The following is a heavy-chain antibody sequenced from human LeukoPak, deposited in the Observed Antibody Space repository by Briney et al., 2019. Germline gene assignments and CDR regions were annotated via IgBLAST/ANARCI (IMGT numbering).Heavy chain of an antibody. D-gene: IGHD3-10*01. CDR2: ISSSGSTI. CDR1: GFTFSDYY. CDR3: AGVTGSGTDGPYYYYGMDV. V-gene: IGHV3-11*01. J-gene: IGHJ6*02. Sequence: KPGGSLRLSCAASGFTFSDYYMSWIRQAPGKGLEWVSYISSSGSTIYYADSVKGRFTISRDNAKNSLYLQMNSLRAEDTAVYYCAGVTGSGTDGPYYYYGMDVWGQGTTVTVSS.